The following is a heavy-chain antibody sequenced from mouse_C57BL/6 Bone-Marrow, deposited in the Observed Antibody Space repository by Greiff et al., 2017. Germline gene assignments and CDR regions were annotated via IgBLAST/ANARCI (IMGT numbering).Heavy chain of an antibody. V-gene: IGHV1-52*01. D-gene: IGHD1-1*01. CDR1: GYTFTSYW. CDR2: IDPSDSET. CDR3: ARKGYYYGSSYRGSYYAMDY. Sequence: QVQLQQPGAELVRPGSSVKLSCKASGYTFTSYWMHWVKQRPIQGLEWIGNIDPSDSETHYNQKFKDKATLTVAKSSSTAYMQLSSLTSEDSAVYYCARKGYYYGSSYRGSYYAMDYWGQGTSVTVSS. J-gene: IGHJ4*01.